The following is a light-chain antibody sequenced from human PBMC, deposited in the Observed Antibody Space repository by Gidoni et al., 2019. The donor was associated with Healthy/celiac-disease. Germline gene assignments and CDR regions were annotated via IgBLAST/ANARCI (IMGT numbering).Light chain of an antibody. CDR2: KAS. CDR3: QQYNSYWT. J-gene: IGKJ1*01. CDR1: QSISSW. V-gene: IGKV1-5*03. Sequence: DIQMTQSPSTLSASVGDRVTLTCRARQSISSWLACYQQKPGKAPKLLIYKASSLESGVPSGFSGSGSGTEFTITISSLQPDDFATYYCQQYNSYWTFGQGTKVEIK.